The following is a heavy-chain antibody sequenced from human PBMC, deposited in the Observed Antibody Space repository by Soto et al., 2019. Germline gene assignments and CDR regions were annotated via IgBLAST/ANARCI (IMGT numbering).Heavy chain of an antibody. V-gene: IGHV4-39*01. D-gene: IGHD6-19*01. CDR1: GGSISSSSYY. CDR3: ARLTVGVAGNYFDD. J-gene: IGHJ4*02. Sequence: QLQLQESGPGLVKPSETLSLTCTVSGGSISSSSYYWCWIRQSPGKGLEWIGSINYSGKTYYNPSTKSRATISVDTPKNQFSLQLSSVTAADTTVYYCARLTVGVAGNYFDDWGQGTLVTVSS. CDR2: INYSGKT.